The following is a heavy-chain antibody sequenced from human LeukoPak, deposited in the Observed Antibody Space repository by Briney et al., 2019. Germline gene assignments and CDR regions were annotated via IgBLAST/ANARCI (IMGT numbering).Heavy chain of an antibody. D-gene: IGHD2-2*02. J-gene: IGHJ6*03. Sequence: ASVTVSCKASGGTFNRYAINWVRQATGQGLEWMGWMNPNSGNTGYAQKFQGRVTITADESTSTAYMELSSLRSEDTAVYYCARDGEYCSSTSCSTRYYYYYMDVWGKGTTVTVSS. CDR2: MNPNSGNT. CDR3: ARDGEYCSSTSCSTRYYYYYMDV. V-gene: IGHV1-8*03. CDR1: GGTFNRYA.